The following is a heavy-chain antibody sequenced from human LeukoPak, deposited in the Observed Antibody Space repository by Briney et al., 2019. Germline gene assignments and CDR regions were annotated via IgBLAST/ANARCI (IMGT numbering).Heavy chain of an antibody. CDR3: ARLQNYDFWSGYYFIDY. V-gene: IGHV4-30-2*01. D-gene: IGHD3-3*01. CDR1: GGSISSGGYY. Sequence: SETLSLTCTVSGGSISSGGYYWSWIRQPPGKGLEWIGYIYHSGSTYYNPSLKSRVTISVDRSKNQFSLKLSSVTAADTAVYYCARLQNYDFWSGYYFIDYWGQGTLVTVSS. J-gene: IGHJ4*02. CDR2: IYHSGST.